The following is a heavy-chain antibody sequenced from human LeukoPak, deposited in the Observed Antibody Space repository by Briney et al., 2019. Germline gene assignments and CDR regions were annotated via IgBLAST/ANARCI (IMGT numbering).Heavy chain of an antibody. J-gene: IGHJ3*02. CDR3: ARGAGGITMVRGVIPTDAFDI. Sequence: PSETLSLTCTVSGGSISSYYWSWIRQPPGKGLEWTGYIDYSGSTYYNPSLKSRVTISVDTSKNQFSLKLSSVTAADTAVYYCARGAGGITMVRGVIPTDAFDIWGQGTMVTVSS. CDR2: IDYSGST. CDR1: GGSISSYY. D-gene: IGHD3-10*01. V-gene: IGHV4-59*12.